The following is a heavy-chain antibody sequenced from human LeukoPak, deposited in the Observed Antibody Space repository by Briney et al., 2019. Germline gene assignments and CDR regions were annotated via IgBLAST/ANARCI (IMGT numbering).Heavy chain of an antibody. Sequence: GGSLRLSCAASGFTFSNAWMHWVRQAPGKGLVWVSRIYSDGSDTTYADSVKGRFIISRDNAKNTLYLQMNSLRGDDTAVYYCATDAGHGFSFWGQGTMVTVPS. CDR3: ATDAGHGFSF. J-gene: IGHJ3*01. D-gene: IGHD3/OR15-3a*01. V-gene: IGHV3-74*03. CDR1: GFTFSNAW. CDR2: IYSDGSDT.